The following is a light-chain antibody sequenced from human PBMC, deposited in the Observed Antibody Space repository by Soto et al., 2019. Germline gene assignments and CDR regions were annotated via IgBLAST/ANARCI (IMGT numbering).Light chain of an antibody. CDR2: VAS. V-gene: IGKV1-39*01. J-gene: IGKJ2*01. CDR1: QSISSN. Sequence: DIQMTQSPSSLSASVGDRVTITCRASQSISSNLNWYQQKPGEAPKLLIYVASSLQSGVPSRFSGSESGTDYTLTISSLQPDDFATYYCQQSYSTPYTFGQGTKLGIK. CDR3: QQSYSTPYT.